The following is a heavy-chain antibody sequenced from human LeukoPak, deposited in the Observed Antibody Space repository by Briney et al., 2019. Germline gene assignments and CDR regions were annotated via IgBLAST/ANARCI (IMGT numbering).Heavy chain of an antibody. D-gene: IGHD5-24*01. V-gene: IGHV4-59*01. CDR2: IYYSGRT. CDR1: RGSIISYY. Sequence: PSETLSLTCTVSRGSIISYYWSWIRQPPGRGVEWIGYIYYSGRTNHNPPLKSRVTIPVDTPKNQLSLKLSSVTAADTAVYYCARVEMATIGEGFDYWGQGTLVTVSS. J-gene: IGHJ4*02. CDR3: ARVEMATIGEGFDY.